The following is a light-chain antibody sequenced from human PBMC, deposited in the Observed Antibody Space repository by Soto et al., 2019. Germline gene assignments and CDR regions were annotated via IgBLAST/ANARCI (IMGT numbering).Light chain of an antibody. Sequence: EIVMTQSPATLSLSPGERATLSCRASQSVGTYLAWYQQKPGQAPRLLIYDSSKRATDIPARVSGSGSGTDFTLTISSLEPEDFGVYYCPERCIWPSAFGGGTKVEIK. CDR1: QSVGTY. CDR3: PERCIWPSA. CDR2: DSS. V-gene: IGKV3-11*01. J-gene: IGKJ4*01.